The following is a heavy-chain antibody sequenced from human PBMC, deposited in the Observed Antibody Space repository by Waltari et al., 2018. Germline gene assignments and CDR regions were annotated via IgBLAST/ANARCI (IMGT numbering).Heavy chain of an antibody. J-gene: IGHJ4*02. D-gene: IGHD3-22*01. V-gene: IGHV3-33*06. CDR2: IWYDGSNK. CDR3: AKEATYYFDSSGYYDPQYYFDY. CDR1: GFIFSNYA. Sequence: QVQLVESGGGVVQSGRSLRLSCAASGFIFSNYAMHWVRQGPGKGLGGVAVIWYDGSNKYYADSVKGRLTISRDNSKNTLYLEMNSLRAEDTAIYYCAKEATYYFDSSGYYDPQYYFDYWGQGTLVTVSS.